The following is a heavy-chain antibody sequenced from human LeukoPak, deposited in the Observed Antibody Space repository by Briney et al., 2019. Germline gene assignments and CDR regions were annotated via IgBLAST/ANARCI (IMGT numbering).Heavy chain of an antibody. D-gene: IGHD3-3*01. Sequence: PGGSLRLSCAASGFTFSSYAMSWVRQAPGKGLEWVSAISGSGGSTYYADSVKGRFTISRDNSKNTLYLQMNSLRAEDMAVYYCAKSDDFWSGHFDYWGQGTLVTVSS. J-gene: IGHJ4*02. CDR2: ISGSGGST. V-gene: IGHV3-23*01. CDR1: GFTFSSYA. CDR3: AKSDDFWSGHFDY.